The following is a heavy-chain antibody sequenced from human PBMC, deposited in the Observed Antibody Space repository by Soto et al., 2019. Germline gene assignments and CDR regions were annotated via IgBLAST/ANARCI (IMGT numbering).Heavy chain of an antibody. CDR2: INPSGGST. D-gene: IGHD2-2*01. V-gene: IGHV1-46*03. J-gene: IGHJ3*02. Sequence: ASVKVSCKASGYTFTSYYMHWVRQAPGQGLEWMGIINPSGGSTSYAQKFQGRVTMTRDTSTSTVYMELSSLRSEDTAVYYCAREGGAPLVGPHSLDAFDIRGQGTMVTVSS. CDR3: AREGGAPLVGPHSLDAFDI. CDR1: GYTFTSYY.